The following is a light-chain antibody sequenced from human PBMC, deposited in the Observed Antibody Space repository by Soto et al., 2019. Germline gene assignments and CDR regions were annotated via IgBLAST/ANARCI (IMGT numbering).Light chain of an antibody. CDR3: QQYGSSPRT. CDR1: QSGSSSY. Sequence: EIVLTQSPGTLSLSPGERATLSCRASQSGSSSYLAWYQQRPGQAPRLLIYGASRRAAGISDRFSGSGSGTDFTLTISRLEPEDFAVYYCQQYGSSPRTFGQGTKVDIK. J-gene: IGKJ1*01. V-gene: IGKV3-20*01. CDR2: GAS.